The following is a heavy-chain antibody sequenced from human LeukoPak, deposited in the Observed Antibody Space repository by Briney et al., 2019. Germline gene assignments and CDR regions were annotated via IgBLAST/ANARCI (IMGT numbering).Heavy chain of an antibody. CDR1: VYTFINYG. Sequence: ASVTVSFKSSVYTFINYGINSVGQSPGQGVEWMGWIRDHTGDTKKPKKFQGRVTMTTDTSTTTVYMEVRSLRSDDTAVYYCARGGSYRSERVDYWGQGTLVTVSS. D-gene: IGHD1-26*01. CDR3: ARGGSYRSERVDY. J-gene: IGHJ4*02. CDR2: IRDHTGDT. V-gene: IGHV1-18*01.